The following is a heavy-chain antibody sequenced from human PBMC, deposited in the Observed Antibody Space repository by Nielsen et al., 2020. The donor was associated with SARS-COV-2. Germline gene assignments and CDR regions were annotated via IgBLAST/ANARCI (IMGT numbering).Heavy chain of an antibody. D-gene: IGHD6-19*01. Sequence: GESLKISCAASGFTVSSNYMSWVRQAPGKGLEWVSVIYSGGSTYYADSVKGRFTISRDNSKNTLYLQMNSLTAEDTAVYYCARELTVAGLNHDAFDIWGQGTMVTVSS. V-gene: IGHV3-53*01. CDR1: GFTVSSNY. CDR3: ARELTVAGLNHDAFDI. CDR2: IYSGGST. J-gene: IGHJ3*02.